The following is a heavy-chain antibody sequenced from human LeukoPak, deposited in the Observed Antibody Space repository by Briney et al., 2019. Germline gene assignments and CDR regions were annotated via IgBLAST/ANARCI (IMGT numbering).Heavy chain of an antibody. CDR1: GFTFSSYE. CDR2: ISSSGSTI. J-gene: IGHJ6*02. V-gene: IGHV3-48*03. D-gene: IGHD2-2*01. Sequence: GGSLRLSCAASGFTFSSYEMNWVRQAPGKGLEWVSYISSSGSTIYYADSVKGRFTISGDNAKNLLYLQMNSLRAEDTAVYYCARALSTYQLGEYSYYYGMDVWGQGTTVTVSS. CDR3: ARALSTYQLGEYSYYYGMDV.